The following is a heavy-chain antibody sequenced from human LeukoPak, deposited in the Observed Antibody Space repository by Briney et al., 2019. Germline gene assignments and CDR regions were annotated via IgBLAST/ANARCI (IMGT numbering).Heavy chain of an antibody. Sequence: ASVKVSCKASGYTFTSYGISWVRQASGQGLEWMGWISAYNGNTNYAQKLQGRVTMTTDTSTSTAYMELRSLRSDDTAVYYCARGMWLRMTVAFDYWGQGTLVTVSS. V-gene: IGHV1-18*01. D-gene: IGHD5-12*01. CDR2: ISAYNGNT. CDR1: GYTFTSYG. J-gene: IGHJ4*02. CDR3: ARGMWLRMTVAFDY.